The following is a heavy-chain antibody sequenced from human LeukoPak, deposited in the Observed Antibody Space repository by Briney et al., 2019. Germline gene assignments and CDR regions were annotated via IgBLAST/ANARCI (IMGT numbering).Heavy chain of an antibody. CDR1: GGTFSSYA. CDR2: IIPIFGTA. V-gene: IGHV1-69*13. J-gene: IGHJ4*02. CDR3: ARGWLSETTVVSPYNY. Sequence: SVKVSCKASGGTFSSYAISWVRQAPGQGLEWMGGIIPIFGTANYTQKFQGRVTITAVESMSTAYMELSNLRSEDTAVYYCARGWLSETTVVSPYNYWGQGTLVTVSS. D-gene: IGHD4-23*01.